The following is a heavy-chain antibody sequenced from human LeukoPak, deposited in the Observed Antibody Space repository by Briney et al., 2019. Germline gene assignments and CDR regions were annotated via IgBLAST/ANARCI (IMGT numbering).Heavy chain of an antibody. CDR3: STDFSRGYFGS. J-gene: IGHJ4*02. CDR2: IKSKTDGGTT. D-gene: IGHD2-2*01. V-gene: IGHV3-15*01. CDR1: GFTFSNAW. Sequence: PGGSLRLSCAASGFTFSNAWMSWVRQAPGKGLEWVGRIKSKTDGGTTDYAAPVKGRFTISRDDSKNTLYLQMNRLKTEDTAVYYCSTDFSRGYFGSWGQGTLVTVSS.